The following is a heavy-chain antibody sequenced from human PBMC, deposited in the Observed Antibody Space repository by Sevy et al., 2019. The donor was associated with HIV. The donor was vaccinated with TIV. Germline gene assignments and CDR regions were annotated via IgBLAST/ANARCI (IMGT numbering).Heavy chain of an antibody. J-gene: IGHJ4*02. Sequence: ASVKVSCKVSGYTLTELSMHWVRQAPGKGLEWMATFDPEDSETIYAQKFQGRVTMTEDTSTDTAYMELSSLRSEDTAVYYCSTTRDYYDSSGYPFDYWGQGTLVTVSS. CDR1: GYTLTELS. D-gene: IGHD3-22*01. CDR3: STTRDYYDSSGYPFDY. CDR2: FDPEDSET. V-gene: IGHV1-24*01.